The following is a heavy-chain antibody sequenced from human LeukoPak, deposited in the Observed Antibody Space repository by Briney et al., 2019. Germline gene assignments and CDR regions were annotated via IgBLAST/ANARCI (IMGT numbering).Heavy chain of an antibody. CDR2: ISYDGSNK. J-gene: IGHJ4*02. Sequence: GGSLRLSCAASGFTFSSYAMHWVRQAPGKGLEWVAVISYDGSNKYYADSVKGRFTISRDNSKNTLYLQMNSLRAEDTAVYYCARSYRKYSGGYPFDYWGQGTLVTVSS. CDR3: ARSYRKYSGGYPFDY. D-gene: IGHD1-26*01. CDR1: GFTFSSYA. V-gene: IGHV3-30-3*01.